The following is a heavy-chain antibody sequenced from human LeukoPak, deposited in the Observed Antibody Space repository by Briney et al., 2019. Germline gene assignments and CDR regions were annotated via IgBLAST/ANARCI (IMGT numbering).Heavy chain of an antibody. CDR3: AREPRESCAAFDI. Sequence: GGSLRLSCAASGFTFRTYSMNWVRQAPGKGLEWVSYISSSSSSIYYADSVKGRFTISRDNAKNSLYLQMNSLRDEDTAVYYCAREPRESCAAFDIWGQGTMVTVSS. CDR2: ISSSSSSI. V-gene: IGHV3-48*02. CDR1: GFTFRTYS. J-gene: IGHJ3*02.